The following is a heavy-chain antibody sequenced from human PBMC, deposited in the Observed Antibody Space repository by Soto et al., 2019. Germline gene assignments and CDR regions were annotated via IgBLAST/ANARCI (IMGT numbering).Heavy chain of an antibody. J-gene: IGHJ5*01. D-gene: IGHD3-3*01. CDR1: GYTVTSYG. V-gene: IGHV1-18*01. CDR3: ARAGAFLEGLLLNWFDS. CDR2: ISAYNGNT. Sequence: GASVKVSCKASGYTVTSYGISWVGQAPGQGLEWMGWISAYNGNTNYAQRLQGRVTMTTDTSTSTAYMGLRRVRSDDTAVYCCARAGAFLEGLLLNWFDSCGQGTPATGSS.